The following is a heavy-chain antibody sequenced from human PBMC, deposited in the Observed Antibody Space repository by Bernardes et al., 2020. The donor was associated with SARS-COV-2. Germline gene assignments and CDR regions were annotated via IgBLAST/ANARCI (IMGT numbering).Heavy chain of an antibody. Sequence: SEPLSLTCSVSGGSISSSNYYWGWIRQPPGKGLEWIGSIYSSGSSYYNPSLQSRLTESIDTSKNQFSLRLSFVTAADTAVYFFAGSSCGIDCYIGGLRSWDYGMYVWGQGTTVTVSS. CDR1: GGSISSSNYY. CDR3: AGSSCGIDCYIGGLRSWDYGMYV. J-gene: IGHJ6*02. CDR2: IYSSGSS. V-gene: IGHV4-39*01. D-gene: IGHD2-21*02.